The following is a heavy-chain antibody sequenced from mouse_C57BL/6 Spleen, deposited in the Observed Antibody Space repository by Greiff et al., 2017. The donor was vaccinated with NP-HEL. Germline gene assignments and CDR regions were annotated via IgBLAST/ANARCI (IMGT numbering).Heavy chain of an antibody. CDR3: ARGDYGSSLDY. D-gene: IGHD1-1*01. Sequence: QVQLQQSGAELVRPGTSVKVSCKASGYAFTNYLLEWVKQRPGQGLEWIGVINPGSGGTNYNEKFKGKATLTADKSSSTAYMQLSSLTSEDSAVYFCARGDYGSSLDYWGQGTTLTVSS. CDR2: INPGSGGT. V-gene: IGHV1-54*01. CDR1: GYAFTNYL. J-gene: IGHJ2*01.